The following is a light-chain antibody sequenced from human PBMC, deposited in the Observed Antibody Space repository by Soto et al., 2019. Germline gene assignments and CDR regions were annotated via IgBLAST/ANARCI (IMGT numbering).Light chain of an antibody. Sequence: IVLTQSPSTLSLSPGERATLSCRASQSVIIYLAWYQQKPGQAPRLLIYDASNRATGIPARFSGSGSGTDFTLTISSLEPEDIAVYYCQQYGSSGTFGQGTKVDIK. CDR1: QSVIIY. CDR3: QQYGSSGT. V-gene: IGKV3-11*01. J-gene: IGKJ1*01. CDR2: DAS.